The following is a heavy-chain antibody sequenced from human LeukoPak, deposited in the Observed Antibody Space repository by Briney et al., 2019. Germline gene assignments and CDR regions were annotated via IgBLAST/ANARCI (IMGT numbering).Heavy chain of an antibody. J-gene: IGHJ4*02. CDR3: ARDSTGYDYFDS. CDR2: IYYTRST. Sequence: SENLSLTCTVSGGSISSGDYYWNWIRQPPGKGLEWIGYIYYTRSTYYNPSLKSRVTMSIDTSKNQFSLMLSSGTAADTAVYYCARDSTGYDYFDSWGQGALVTVSS. V-gene: IGHV4-30-4*08. D-gene: IGHD5-12*01. CDR1: GGSISSGDYY.